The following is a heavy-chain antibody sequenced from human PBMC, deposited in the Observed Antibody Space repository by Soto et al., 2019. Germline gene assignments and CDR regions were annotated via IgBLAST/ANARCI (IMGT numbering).Heavy chain of an antibody. CDR1: GFTFSSYW. CDR2: INSDGSST. Sequence: GGSLRLSCAASGFTFSSYWMHWVRQAPGKGLVWVSRINSDGSSTSYADSVKGRFTISRDNAKNTLYLQMNSLRAEDTAVYYCARDPPPYGWAYYDYIWGSYRYTTPRDGYFDYWGQGTLVTVSS. CDR3: ARDPPPYGWAYYDYIWGSYRYTTPRDGYFDY. J-gene: IGHJ4*02. V-gene: IGHV3-74*01. D-gene: IGHD3-16*02.